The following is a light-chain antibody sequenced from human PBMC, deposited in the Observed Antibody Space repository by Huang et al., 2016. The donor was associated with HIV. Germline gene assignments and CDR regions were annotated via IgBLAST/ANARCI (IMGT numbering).Light chain of an antibody. Sequence: EIKMTQSPATLSVSPGGRVTLSCRASQNVRNNLAWYQQKTDQAPRLLIYDTSTRASGIPARFSGSGSGTEFTLTISGLQSEDVAIYYCQQYDKWPPGLTFGGGTKVEI. V-gene: IGKV3D-15*01. CDR2: DTS. J-gene: IGKJ4*01. CDR3: QQYDKWPPGLT. CDR1: QNVRNN.